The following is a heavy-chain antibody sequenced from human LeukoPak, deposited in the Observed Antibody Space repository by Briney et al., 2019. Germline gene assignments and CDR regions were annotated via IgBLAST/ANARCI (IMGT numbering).Heavy chain of an antibody. CDR2: MNPNSGNT. D-gene: IGHD3-16*02. J-gene: IGHJ4*02. V-gene: IGHV1-8*01. Sequence: ASVKVSCKASGYTFTSYDINWVRQATGQGLEWMGWMNPNSGNTGYAQKFQGRVTMTRNTSISTAYMELSSLRSEDTAVYYCARALEYDYVWGSYPHDYWGQGTLVTVSS. CDR3: ARALEYDYVWGSYPHDY. CDR1: GYTFTSYD.